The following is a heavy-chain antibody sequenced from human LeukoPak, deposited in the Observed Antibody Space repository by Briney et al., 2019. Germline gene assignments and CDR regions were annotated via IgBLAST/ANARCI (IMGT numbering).Heavy chain of an antibody. CDR2: IYYSGST. D-gene: IGHD3-22*01. CDR3: ATGYYYDSTGFFDY. CDR1: GGSIISYY. J-gene: IGHJ4*02. Sequence: SETLSLTCTVSGGSIISYYWSWIRQPPGKGLEWIGYIYYSGSTNYNPSLKSRVTISIDTSKNQFSLNLSSVTAADTAVYYCATGYYYDSTGFFDYWGQGILVTVSS. V-gene: IGHV4-59*01.